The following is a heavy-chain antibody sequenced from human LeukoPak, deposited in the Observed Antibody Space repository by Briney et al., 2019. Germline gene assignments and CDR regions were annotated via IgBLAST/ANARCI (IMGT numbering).Heavy chain of an antibody. CDR3: ARVPGSVSSSWVFDY. V-gene: IGHV4-34*01. CDR2: INHSGST. Sequence: SETLSLTCAVYGGSFSGYYWSWIRQPPGKGLEWIGEINHSGSTNYNPSLKSRVTISVDTSKDQLSLKLSSVTAADTAVYYCARVPGSVSSSWVFDYWGQGTLVTVSS. CDR1: GGSFSGYY. J-gene: IGHJ4*02. D-gene: IGHD6-13*01.